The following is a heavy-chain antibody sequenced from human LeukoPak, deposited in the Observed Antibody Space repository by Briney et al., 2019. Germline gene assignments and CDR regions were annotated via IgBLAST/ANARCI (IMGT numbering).Heavy chain of an antibody. CDR2: IYHSGST. Sequence: SVTLSLTCGVSDYSIISDYYWGWIRQPPGKGLEWIGSIYHSGSTYYNPSLKSRVTISVDTSKNQFSLKLTSVTAADTAVYYCAREGTSGTNWFDPWGQGTLVTVSS. CDR1: DYSIISDYY. CDR3: AREGTSGTNWFDP. D-gene: IGHD3-10*01. J-gene: IGHJ5*02. V-gene: IGHV4-38-2*02.